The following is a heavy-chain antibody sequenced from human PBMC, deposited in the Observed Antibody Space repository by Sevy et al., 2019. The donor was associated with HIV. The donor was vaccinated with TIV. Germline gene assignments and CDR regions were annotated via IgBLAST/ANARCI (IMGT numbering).Heavy chain of an antibody. CDR1: GFTLSKFS. Sequence: GGSLRLSCAASGFTLSKFSMTWVRQVPGRGLEWVSTIGIRGDDTCYADSVKGRFTISRDTSRNTLFLQMNRLRTEDRAIYYCAKDRDTSADFRMYWGQGSLVTVSS. J-gene: IGHJ4*02. V-gene: IGHV3-23*01. D-gene: IGHD3-3*01. CDR2: IGIRGDDT. CDR3: AKDRDTSADFRMY.